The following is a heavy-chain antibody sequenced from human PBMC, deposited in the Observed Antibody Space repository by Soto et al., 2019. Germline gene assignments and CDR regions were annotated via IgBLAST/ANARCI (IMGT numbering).Heavy chain of an antibody. V-gene: IGHV1-2*02. CDR1: GYTFTVYY. CDR2: INPKSGGT. CDR3: ARDLAKGGGSAGFDY. J-gene: IGHJ4*02. Sequence: ASVKVYCKASGYTFTVYYMHWVRQAPGQGLEWMGWINPKSGGTMYPQKFQGRVTMTWDTSISTAYMALTRLRSDDTAVYYCARDLAKGGGSAGFDYWGQGILVTVSS. D-gene: IGHD1-26*01.